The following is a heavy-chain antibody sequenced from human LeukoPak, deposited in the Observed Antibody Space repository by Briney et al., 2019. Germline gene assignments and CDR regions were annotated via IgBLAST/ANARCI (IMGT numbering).Heavy chain of an antibody. CDR1: GYKLSDFY. D-gene: IGHD2-21*02. CDR3: AVRGLRFLLDS. CDR2: MDAESGGT. Sequence: ASVKISCKTSGYKLSDFYINWVRLVPGKGLTCMGGMDAESGGTVPSDTLQDRVTLTTDTSTATSYMDLSTLKFEDTALYYCAVRGLRFLLDSWGQGTLVTVSS. V-gene: IGHV1-69-2*01. J-gene: IGHJ5*01.